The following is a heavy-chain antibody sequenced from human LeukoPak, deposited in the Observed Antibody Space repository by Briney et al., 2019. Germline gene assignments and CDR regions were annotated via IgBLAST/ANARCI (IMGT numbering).Heavy chain of an antibody. CDR3: AREMGYSYGRLFDY. Sequence: GGSLRLSCAASGFTFSSYSMNWVRQAPGKGLEWGSYISSSSSTIYYADSVKGRFTISRDNAKNSLYLQMNSLRDEDTAVYYCAREMGYSYGRLFDYWGQGTLVTVSS. J-gene: IGHJ4*02. V-gene: IGHV3-48*02. CDR2: ISSSSSTI. D-gene: IGHD5-18*01. CDR1: GFTFSSYS.